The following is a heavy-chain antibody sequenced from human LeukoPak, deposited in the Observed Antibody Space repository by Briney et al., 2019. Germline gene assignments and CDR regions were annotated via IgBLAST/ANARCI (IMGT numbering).Heavy chain of an antibody. CDR1: GFTFNSAW. D-gene: IGHD2-2*01. J-gene: IGHJ4*02. Sequence: GGSLRLSCATSGFTFNSAWLSWVRRAPGRGLEWVGRIKSKANGGTTDYAAPVKGRFTISRDDSNSMVYLQMNSLKTEDTAVYSCAAEYYYQLLYWGQGTLVTVSS. CDR3: AAEYYYQLLY. V-gene: IGHV3-15*01. CDR2: IKSKANGGTT.